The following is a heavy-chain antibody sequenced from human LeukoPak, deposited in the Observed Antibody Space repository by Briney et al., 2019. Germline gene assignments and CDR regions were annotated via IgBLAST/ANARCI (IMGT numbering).Heavy chain of an antibody. CDR1: GFTVSSNY. CDR2: IYSGGST. V-gene: IGHV3-53*01. J-gene: IGHJ4*02. CDR3: AKDAVGAVAGHFDY. Sequence: GGSLRLSCAASGFTVSSNYMSWVRQAPGKGLEWVSVIYSGGSTYYADSVKGRFTISRDNSKNTLYLQMNSLRAEDTAVYYCAKDAVGAVAGHFDYWGQGTLVTVSS. D-gene: IGHD6-19*01.